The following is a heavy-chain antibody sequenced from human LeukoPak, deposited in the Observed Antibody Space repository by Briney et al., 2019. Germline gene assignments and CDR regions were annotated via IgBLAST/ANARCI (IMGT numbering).Heavy chain of an antibody. J-gene: IGHJ6*02. Sequence: ASVNVSCKASGYTFTRFGIRWVRQAPGQGLEWMGRIIPILGIANYAQKFQGRVTITADKSTSTAYMELSSLRSEDTAVYYCASCLRSTSCYSYYGMDVWGQGTTVTVSS. CDR2: IIPILGIA. CDR1: GYTFTRFG. V-gene: IGHV1-69*04. CDR3: ASCLRSTSCYSYYGMDV. D-gene: IGHD2-2*02.